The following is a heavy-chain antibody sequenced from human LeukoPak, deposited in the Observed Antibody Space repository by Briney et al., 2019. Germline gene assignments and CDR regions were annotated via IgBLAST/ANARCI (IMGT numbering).Heavy chain of an antibody. J-gene: IGHJ5*02. D-gene: IGHD2-15*01. CDR1: GGSISSGSYY. Sequence: SETLSLTCTVSGGSISSGSYYWSWIRQPAGKGLEWIGRIYTSGSTNYSPSLKSRVTISVDTSKNQFSLKLSSVTAADTAVYYCARVVQDWFDPWGQGTLVTVSS. V-gene: IGHV4-61*02. CDR3: ARVVQDWFDP. CDR2: IYTSGST.